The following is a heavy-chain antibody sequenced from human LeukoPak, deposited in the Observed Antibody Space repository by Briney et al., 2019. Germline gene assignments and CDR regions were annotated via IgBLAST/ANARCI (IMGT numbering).Heavy chain of an antibody. CDR3: ARDLYSSSHSVYYYYGMGV. CDR1: GFIFRSYW. J-gene: IGHJ6*02. D-gene: IGHD2-2*01. V-gene: IGHV3-7*01. CDR2: IKQDGSEK. Sequence: GGSLRLSCAASGFIFRSYWMSWVRQAPGKGLEWVANIKQDGSEKYYVDSVKGRFTISRDNAKNSLYLQMNSLRAEDTAVYYCARDLYSSSHSVYYYYGMGVWGQGTTVTVS.